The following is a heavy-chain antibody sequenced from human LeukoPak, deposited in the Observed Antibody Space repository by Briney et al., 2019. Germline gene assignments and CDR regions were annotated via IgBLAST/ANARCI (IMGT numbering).Heavy chain of an antibody. CDR3: AKARGVPEFDY. V-gene: IGHV3-23*01. D-gene: IGHD3-10*01. Sequence: GGSLRLSCAASGFIFSGHGMRWVRQAPGKGPEWVSAISGSGDTTYYADSVKGRFTISRDNSKNTLYLQMNSLRAEDTALYFCAKARGVPEFDYWGQGTLVTVSS. J-gene: IGHJ4*02. CDR2: ISGSGDTT. CDR1: GFIFSGHG.